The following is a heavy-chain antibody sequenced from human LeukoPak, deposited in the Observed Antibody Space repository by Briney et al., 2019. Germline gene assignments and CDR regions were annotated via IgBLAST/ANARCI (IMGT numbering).Heavy chain of an antibody. CDR3: ARVARLGDAFDI. CDR2: TREDGGER. V-gene: IGHV3-7*01. J-gene: IGHJ3*02. D-gene: IGHD2-21*01. CDR1: GYSFSRYW. Sequence: GWSLRLSCAASGYSFSRYWMPWVHQAPGKGLEWVANTREDGGERYYVDSVKGRFTISRDNAKNSLYLQINSLRAEDTAVYYCARVARLGDAFDIWGQGTMVTVSS.